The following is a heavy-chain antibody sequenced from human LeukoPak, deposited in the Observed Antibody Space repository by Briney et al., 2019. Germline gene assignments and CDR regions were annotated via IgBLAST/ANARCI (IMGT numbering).Heavy chain of an antibody. Sequence: SETLSLTCAVYGGSFSGYYWSWIRQPPGKGLEWIGEINHSGSTNYNPSLKSRVTISVDTSKNQFSLKLSSVTAADTAVYYCARDLFSITMKVGHGMDVWGQGTTVTVSS. CDR1: GGSFSGYY. CDR3: ARDLFSITMKVGHGMDV. D-gene: IGHD3-22*01. CDR2: INHSGST. V-gene: IGHV4-34*01. J-gene: IGHJ6*02.